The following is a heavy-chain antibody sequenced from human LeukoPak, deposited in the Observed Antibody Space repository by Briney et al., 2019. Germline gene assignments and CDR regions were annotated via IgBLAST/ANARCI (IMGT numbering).Heavy chain of an antibody. CDR3: VRDSRYCPDV. J-gene: IGHJ6*02. Sequence: GGSLRLSCAASGFTFSSYWMHWVRQAPGKGLVWVSRLISDGSSASYADSVKGRFTISRDNTKNTPYLQMNSLRAEDTAVYYCVRDSRYCPDVWGQGTTVTVSS. D-gene: IGHD2-8*02. CDR2: LISDGSSA. CDR1: GFTFSSYW. V-gene: IGHV3-74*01.